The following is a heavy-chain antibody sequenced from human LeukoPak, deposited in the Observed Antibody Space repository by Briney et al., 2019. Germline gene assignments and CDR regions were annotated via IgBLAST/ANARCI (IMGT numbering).Heavy chain of an antibody. J-gene: IGHJ4*02. CDR1: GFTFSSYG. Sequence: GGSLRLSCAASGFTFSSYGMHWVRQAPGKGLEWVAVISYDGSNKYYADSVKGRFTISRDNSKNTLYLQMNSLRAEDTAVYYCAKDFSNYDFDYWGQGTLVTVSS. V-gene: IGHV3-30*18. CDR2: ISYDGSNK. CDR3: AKDFSNYDFDY. D-gene: IGHD1-7*01.